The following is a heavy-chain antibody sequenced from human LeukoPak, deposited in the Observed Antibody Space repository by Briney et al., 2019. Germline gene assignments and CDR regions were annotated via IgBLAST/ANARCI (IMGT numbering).Heavy chain of an antibody. Sequence: SETLSLTCTVSGGSISSYYWSWIRQPPGKGLEWIGYIYYSGSTNYNPSLKSRVTVSVDTSKNQFSLKLSSVTAADTAVYYCAREVAGSGAIWGQGTMVTVSS. V-gene: IGHV4-59*01. CDR2: IYYSGST. CDR1: GGSISSYY. J-gene: IGHJ3*02. CDR3: AREVAGSGAI. D-gene: IGHD3-10*01.